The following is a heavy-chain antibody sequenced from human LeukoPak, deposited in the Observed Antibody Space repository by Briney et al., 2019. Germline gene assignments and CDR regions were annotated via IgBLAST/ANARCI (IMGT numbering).Heavy chain of an antibody. Sequence: PGRSLRLSCAASGFTFSSYAMHWVRQAPGKGLEWVAVISYDGSNKYYADSVKGRFTISRDNSKNTLYLQMNSLRAEDTAVYYCARVLLRYFDWGPPFDYWGQGTLVTVSS. CDR3: ARVLLRYFDWGPPFDY. V-gene: IGHV3-30-3*01. CDR1: GFTFSSYA. D-gene: IGHD3-9*01. CDR2: ISYDGSNK. J-gene: IGHJ4*02.